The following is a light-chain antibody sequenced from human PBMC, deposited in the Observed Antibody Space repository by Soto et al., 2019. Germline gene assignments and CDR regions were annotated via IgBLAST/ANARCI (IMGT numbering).Light chain of an antibody. V-gene: IGKV3-11*01. Sequence: PGERATLSCRASQSIGSYLNWFLQKPGQAPRLLIYESANRATGIPARFSGSGSGTDFTLTISSLEPEDFAVYYCQQYGSSPITFGQGTRLEIK. CDR3: QQYGSSPIT. J-gene: IGKJ5*01. CDR2: ESA. CDR1: QSIGSY.